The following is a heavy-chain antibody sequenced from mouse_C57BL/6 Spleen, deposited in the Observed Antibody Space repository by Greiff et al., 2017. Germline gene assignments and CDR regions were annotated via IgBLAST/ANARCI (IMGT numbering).Heavy chain of an antibody. CDR1: GYTFTSYW. D-gene: IGHD2-1*01. CDR2: IHPNSGST. Sequence: QVQLQQPGAELVKPGASVKLSCKASGYTFTSYWMHWVKQRPGQGLEWIGMIHPNSGSTNYNEKFKGKATLTVDKSSSTAYMQLSSLTSEDSAVYYCARSTRMVTTTGYAMDYWGQGTSVTVSS. J-gene: IGHJ4*01. V-gene: IGHV1-64*01. CDR3: ARSTRMVTTTGYAMDY.